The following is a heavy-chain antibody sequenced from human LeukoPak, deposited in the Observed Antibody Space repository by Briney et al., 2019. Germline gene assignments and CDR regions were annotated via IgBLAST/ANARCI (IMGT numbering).Heavy chain of an antibody. CDR3: ARDSSSDY. J-gene: IGHJ4*02. D-gene: IGHD6-6*01. CDR2: ISSSSIYI. V-gene: IGHV3-21*01. Sequence: GGSLRLSCAASGFTFSTYTMNWVRQAPGKGLEWVSSISSSSIYIYYADSVKGRFTISRDNAKNSLYVQMNSLRAEDTAVYYCARDSSSDYWGQGTLVTVSS. CDR1: GFTFSTYT.